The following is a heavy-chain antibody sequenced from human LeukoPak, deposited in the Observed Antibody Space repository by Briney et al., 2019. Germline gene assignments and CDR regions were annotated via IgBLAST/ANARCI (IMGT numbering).Heavy chain of an antibody. CDR3: ARHTYGSGTYYLDY. D-gene: IGHD3-10*01. CDR2: IYPGDSDT. V-gene: IGHV5-51*01. CDR1: GSSFTSYW. J-gene: IGHJ4*02. Sequence: GESLKISCQGSGSSFTSYWIGWVRQMPGKGLEWMVIIYPGDSDTRYSPSFQGQVTISADKSISTAYLQWNSLKASDTATYYCARHTYGSGTYYLDYWGKGALVTVSS.